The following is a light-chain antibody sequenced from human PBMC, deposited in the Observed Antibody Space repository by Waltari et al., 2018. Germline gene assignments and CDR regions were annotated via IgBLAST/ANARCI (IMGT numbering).Light chain of an antibody. J-gene: IGKJ2*01. V-gene: IGKV3-15*01. CDR1: QNVNIN. CDR2: GAS. CDR3: HQYNNWPPFT. Sequence: EVVMTQSPATLSVSPGERPTLSCRASQNVNINLAWYQQKPGQAPRLLIYGASTTATGIPARFSGSGSGTEFTLTISSLQSEDFAVYYCHQYNNWPPFTFGQGTKLEIK.